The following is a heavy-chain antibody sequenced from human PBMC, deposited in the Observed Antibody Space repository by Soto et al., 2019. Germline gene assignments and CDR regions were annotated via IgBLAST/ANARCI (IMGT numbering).Heavy chain of an antibody. Sequence: SETLSLTCTVSGASITYGGYSCSWIRQTPGKGLAWLGYINHLETTLYNPSFESRLTLSSDRAKNQFSLKLHSMSAADRAVYFCASGDGSDSFDYWGQGILVTVSS. V-gene: IGHV4-30-2*01. CDR1: GASITYGGYS. CDR3: ASGDGSDSFDY. J-gene: IGHJ4*02. CDR2: INHLETT.